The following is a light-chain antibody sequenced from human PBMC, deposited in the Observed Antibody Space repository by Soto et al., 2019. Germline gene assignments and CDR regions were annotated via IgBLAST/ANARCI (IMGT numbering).Light chain of an antibody. J-gene: IGKJ1*01. CDR3: QQYYSYSEA. CDR2: AAS. Sequence: DIQMTQSPSSLSASVGDRVTITCRASQSISSYLNWYQQKPGKAPKLLIYAASSLQSGVPSRFSGSGSGTDFTLTISCLQSEDFATYYCQQYYSYSEAFGQGTKVDI. V-gene: IGKV1-39*01. CDR1: QSISSY.